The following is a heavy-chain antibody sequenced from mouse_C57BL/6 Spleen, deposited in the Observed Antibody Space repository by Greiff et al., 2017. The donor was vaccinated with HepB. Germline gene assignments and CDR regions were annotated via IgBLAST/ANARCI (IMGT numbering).Heavy chain of an antibody. CDR3: ARQVTGNYAMDY. Sequence: EVKLVESGGDLVKPGGSLKLSCAASGFTFSSYGMSWVRQTPDKRLEWVATISSGGSYTYYPDSVKGRFTISRDNAKNTLYLQMSSLKSEDTAMYYCARQVTGNYAMDYWGQGTSVTVSS. J-gene: IGHJ4*01. CDR1: GFTFSSYG. D-gene: IGHD4-1*01. CDR2: ISSGGSYT. V-gene: IGHV5-6*01.